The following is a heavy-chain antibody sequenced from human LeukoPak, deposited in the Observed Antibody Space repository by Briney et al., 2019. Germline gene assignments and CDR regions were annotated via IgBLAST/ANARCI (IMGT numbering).Heavy chain of an antibody. CDR1: GGSFSGYY. V-gene: IGHV4-34*01. D-gene: IGHD7-27*01. CDR3: ARSSNWGSDWYLDL. CDR2: INHSGST. Sequence: SETLSLTCAVYGGSFSGYYWSWIRQPPGKGLEWIGEINHSGSTNYNPSLKSRATISVDKSKNQFSLNVNSVTAADTAVYYCARSSNWGSDWYLDLWGRGTLVTVSS. J-gene: IGHJ2*01.